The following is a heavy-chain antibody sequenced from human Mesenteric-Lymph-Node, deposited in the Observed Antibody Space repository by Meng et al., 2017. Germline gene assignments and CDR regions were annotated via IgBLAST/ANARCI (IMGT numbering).Heavy chain of an antibody. CDR1: GGSISSNNW. D-gene: IGHD6-19*01. Sequence: QVQLQESGPGLVKPSVTLSLSCAVSGGSISSNNWWTWVRQPPGKGLEWIGEIYHSGSTNYNPSLKSRVTISIDKSKNEFSLKMRSVTAADTALYYCAGWLVGYRGQGILVTVSS. CDR2: IYHSGST. V-gene: IGHV4-4*02. J-gene: IGHJ4*02. CDR3: AGWLVGY.